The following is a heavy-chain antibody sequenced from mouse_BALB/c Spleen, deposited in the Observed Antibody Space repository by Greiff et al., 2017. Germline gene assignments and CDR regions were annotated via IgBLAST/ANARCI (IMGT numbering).Heavy chain of an antibody. CDR3: ARDYHWYFDV. V-gene: IGHV1-4*02. D-gene: IGHD2-4*01. J-gene: IGHJ1*01. Sequence: VQLVESAAELARPGASVKMSCKASGYTFTSYTMHWVKQRPGQGLEWIGYINPSSGYTEYNQKFKDKTTLTADKSSSTAYMQLSSLTSEDSAVYYCARDYHWYFDVWGAGTTVTVSS. CDR1: GYTFTSYT. CDR2: INPSSGYT.